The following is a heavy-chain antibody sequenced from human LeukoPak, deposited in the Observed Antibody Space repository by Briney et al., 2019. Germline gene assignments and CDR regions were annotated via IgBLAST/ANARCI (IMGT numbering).Heavy chain of an antibody. CDR2: ITSSTSYT. D-gene: IGHD1-26*01. CDR3: ARISGSYVFDY. CDR1: GFTFSDYY. V-gene: IGHV3-11*03. J-gene: IGHJ4*02. Sequence: GGSLRLSCAASGFTFSDYYMSWIRQAPGKGLEWVSYITSSTSYTNYADSVKGRFAISRDNAKNSLYLQINSLRAEDTAVYYCARISGSYVFDYWGQGTLVTVSS.